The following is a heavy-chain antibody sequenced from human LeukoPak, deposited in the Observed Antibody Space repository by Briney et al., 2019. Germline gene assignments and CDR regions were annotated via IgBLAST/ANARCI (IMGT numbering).Heavy chain of an antibody. D-gene: IGHD3-16*02. CDR1: GFTFSSYS. J-gene: IGHJ5*02. Sequence: PGGSLRLSCAASGFTFSSYSMNSVRQAPGKGLEWVSYISSSSSTIYYADSVKGRFTISRDNAKNSLYLQMNSLRAEDTAVYYCARLSTSWGQGTLVTVSS. CDR2: ISSSSSTI. CDR3: ARLSTS. V-gene: IGHV3-48*01.